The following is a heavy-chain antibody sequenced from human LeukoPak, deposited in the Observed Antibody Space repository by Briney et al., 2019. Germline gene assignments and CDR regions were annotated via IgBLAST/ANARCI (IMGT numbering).Heavy chain of an antibody. D-gene: IGHD1-14*01. CDR2: IYTSGST. V-gene: IGHV4-61*02. Sequence: SETLSLTCTVSGGSISSSSHYWSWIRQPAGKGLEWIGRIYTSGSTNYNPSLKSRVTISIDTSKNQFSLKLSSVTAADTAVYYCARRAGRDAFDIWGQGTMVTVSS. J-gene: IGHJ3*02. CDR3: ARRAGRDAFDI. CDR1: GGSISSSSHY.